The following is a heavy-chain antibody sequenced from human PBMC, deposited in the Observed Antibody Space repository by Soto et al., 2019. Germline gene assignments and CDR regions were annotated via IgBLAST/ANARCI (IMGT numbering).Heavy chain of an antibody. Sequence: QVQLVQSGAEVKKPGASVKVSCKVSGYTLTELSMHWVRQAPGKGLEWMGGFDPEDGETIYAQKFQGRVTMTEDTSTDTAYMELSSLRSEDTAVYYCAKRGRGDSGYDDANPGENDAFDIWGQGTMVTVSS. CDR2: FDPEDGET. V-gene: IGHV1-24*01. CDR3: AKRGRGDSGYDDANPGENDAFDI. D-gene: IGHD5-12*01. J-gene: IGHJ3*02. CDR1: GYTLTELS.